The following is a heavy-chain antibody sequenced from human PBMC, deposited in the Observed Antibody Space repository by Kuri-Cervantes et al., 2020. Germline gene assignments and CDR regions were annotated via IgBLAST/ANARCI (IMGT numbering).Heavy chain of an antibody. CDR1: GGSISNSNYY. Sequence: SETLTLTCSVSGGSISNSNYYWGWIRQPPGMGLEYIGGIFYGETNYYNPSLKSRVTISVDTSKNQFSLKLSSVTAAYTAVYYCARETPWRITAALKDAFDIWGQGTMVTVSS. CDR2: IFYGETN. V-gene: IGHV4-39*07. D-gene: IGHD6-13*01. J-gene: IGHJ3*02. CDR3: ARETPWRITAALKDAFDI.